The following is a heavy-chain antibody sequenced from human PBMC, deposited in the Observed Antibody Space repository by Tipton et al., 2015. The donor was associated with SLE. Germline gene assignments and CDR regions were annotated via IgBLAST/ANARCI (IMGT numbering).Heavy chain of an antibody. CDR1: GGSFSGYY. V-gene: IGHV4-39*01. J-gene: IGHJ4*02. CDR3: ARHESDFWSGSPNYYFDY. Sequence: GLVKPSETLSLTCAVYGGSFSGYYWSWIRQPPGKGLEWIGSIYYSGSTYYNPSLKSRVTISVDTSKNQFSLKLSSVTAADTAVYYCARHESDFWSGSPNYYFDYWGQGTLVTVSS. D-gene: IGHD3-3*01. CDR2: IYYSGST.